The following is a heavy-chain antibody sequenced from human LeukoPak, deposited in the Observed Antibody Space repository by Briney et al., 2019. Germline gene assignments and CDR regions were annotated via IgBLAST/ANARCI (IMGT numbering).Heavy chain of an antibody. CDR3: ARAFCVWGSYPCPFDY. D-gene: IGHD3-16*01. V-gene: IGHV4-59*01. Sequence: SETLSLTCTVSGGSISSYYWSWIRQPPGKGLEWIGYIYYSGSTNYNPSLKSRVTISVDTSKNQFSLKLSSVTAADTAVYYCARAFCVWGSYPCPFDYWGQGTLVTVSS. J-gene: IGHJ4*02. CDR2: IYYSGST. CDR1: GGSISSYY.